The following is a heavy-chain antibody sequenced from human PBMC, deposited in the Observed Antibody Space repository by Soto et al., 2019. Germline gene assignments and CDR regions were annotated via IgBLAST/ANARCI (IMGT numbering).Heavy chain of an antibody. CDR2: IIPILGIA. D-gene: IGHD3-22*01. Sequence: ASVKVSCKASGGTFSSYTISWVRQAPGQGLEWMGRIIPILGIANYAQKFQGRVTITADKSTSTAYMELSSLRSEDTAVYYCARAQYYYDSSGYYGRHSFDYWGQGTLVTVSS. J-gene: IGHJ4*02. CDR3: ARAQYYYDSSGYYGRHSFDY. V-gene: IGHV1-69*02. CDR1: GGTFSSYT.